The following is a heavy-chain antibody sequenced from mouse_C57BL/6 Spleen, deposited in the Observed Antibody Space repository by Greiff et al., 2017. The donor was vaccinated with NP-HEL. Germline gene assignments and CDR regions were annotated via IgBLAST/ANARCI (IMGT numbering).Heavy chain of an antibody. CDR1: GFTFSSYG. CDR2: ISSGGSYT. V-gene: IGHV5-6*01. CDR3: ARGRDY. J-gene: IGHJ4*01. Sequence: EVQVVESGGDLVKPGGSLKLSCAASGFTFSSYGMSWVRQTPDKRLEWVATISSGGSYTYYPDSVKGRFTISRDNAKNTLYLQMSSLKSEDTAMYYCARGRDYWGQGTSVTVSS.